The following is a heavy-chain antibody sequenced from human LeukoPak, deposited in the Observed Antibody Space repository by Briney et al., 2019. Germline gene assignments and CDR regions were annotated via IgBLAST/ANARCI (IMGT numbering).Heavy chain of an antibody. D-gene: IGHD1-26*01. J-gene: IGHJ4*02. CDR3: AKDRGGRGATPEGLTDY. CDR2: ISYDGSNK. CDR1: GFTFSDYA. V-gene: IGHV3-30*18. Sequence: PAGGSLRLSCVGSGFTFSDYAIHWVRQAPGKGLEWVAVISYDGSNKYYADSVKGRFTISRDNSKNTLYLQMNSLRAEDTAVYYCAKDRGGRGATPEGLTDYWGQGTLVTVSS.